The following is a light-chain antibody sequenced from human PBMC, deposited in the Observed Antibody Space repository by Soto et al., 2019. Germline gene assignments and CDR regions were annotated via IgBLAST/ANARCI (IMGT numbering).Light chain of an antibody. CDR1: QRIVAW. CDR2: DAS. V-gene: IGKV1-5*01. CDR3: QQYNSYPWT. J-gene: IGKJ1*01. Sequence: DIQMTQSPSTLSASVGDRVNITCRASQRIVAWLAWYQQKVGKAPKLLIYDASNLESGVPSRFSGSGSGTEFTLTISSLQPDDFATYYCQQYNSYPWTFGQGTKVDIK.